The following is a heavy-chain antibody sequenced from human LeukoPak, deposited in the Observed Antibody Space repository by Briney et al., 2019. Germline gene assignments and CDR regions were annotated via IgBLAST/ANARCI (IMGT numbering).Heavy chain of an antibody. D-gene: IGHD5-12*01. Sequence: ASVKVSCKVSGYTLTELSMHWVRQAPGKGREWVGGFDPEDGETIYAQKFQGRVTMTEDTSTDTAYMELSSLRSEDTAVYYCATMLRVATPYFQHWGQGTLVTVSS. V-gene: IGHV1-24*01. J-gene: IGHJ1*01. CDR1: GYTLTELS. CDR3: ATMLRVATPYFQH. CDR2: FDPEDGET.